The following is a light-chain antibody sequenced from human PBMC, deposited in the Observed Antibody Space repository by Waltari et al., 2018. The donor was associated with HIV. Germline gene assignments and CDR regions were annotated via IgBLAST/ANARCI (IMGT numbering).Light chain of an antibody. CDR3: MQAIQTSSFT. Sequence: DLVMSQSPLSLPASPAEQASISFGSSPSLLHSNGANHLAGYLQKPGQSPQLLIFLGSIRAAGVPDRFSGSGSGTDFTLKISRVEAEDVGVYYYMQAIQTSSFTFGPGTKVDIK. CDR2: LGS. CDR1: PSLLHSNGANH. V-gene: IGKV2-28*01. J-gene: IGKJ3*01.